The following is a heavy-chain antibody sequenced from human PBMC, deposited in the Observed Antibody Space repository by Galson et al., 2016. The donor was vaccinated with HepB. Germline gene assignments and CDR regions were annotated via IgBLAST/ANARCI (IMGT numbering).Heavy chain of an antibody. CDR3: ARPIRGYNFGPVDS. Sequence: SETLSLTCTVSGDSITSSHFYWGWIRQPPGRGLEWIGTIHNSGTTYYNPSLESRVSISVDTSKNHFPLKLTSVTAADTALYSCARPIRGYNFGPVDSWGQGILVTVSS. D-gene: IGHD5-18*01. CDR1: GDSITSSHFY. V-gene: IGHV4-39*02. J-gene: IGHJ4*02. CDR2: IHNSGTT.